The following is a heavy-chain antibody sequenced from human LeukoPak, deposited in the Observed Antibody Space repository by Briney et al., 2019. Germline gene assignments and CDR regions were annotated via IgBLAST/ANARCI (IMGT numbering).Heavy chain of an antibody. CDR2: ISDSATT. D-gene: IGHD3-16*01. CDR3: ARSAGSFGTFDI. CDR1: GFTFSNYA. V-gene: IGHV3-69-1*01. Sequence: GGSLRLSCAASGFTFSNYAMNWVRQAPGKGLEWVSHISDSATTYYADSVKGRFTISRDNAKNSLYLQLNSLRVEDTAIYYCARSAGSFGTFDIWGQGTMVTVSS. J-gene: IGHJ3*02.